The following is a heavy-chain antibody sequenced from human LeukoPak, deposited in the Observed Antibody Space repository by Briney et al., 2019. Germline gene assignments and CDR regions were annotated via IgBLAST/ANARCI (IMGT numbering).Heavy chain of an antibody. CDR2: ISGSGGST. D-gene: IGHD3-22*01. CDR3: AKDPGPSDYYDSSGYYSS. V-gene: IGHV3-23*01. Sequence: GGSLRLSCAASGFTFSSYAMSWVRQAPGKGLEWDSAISGSGGSTYYADSVKGRFTISRDNSKNTLYLQMNSLRAEDTAVYYCAKDPGPSDYYDSSGYYSSWGQGTLVTVSS. CDR1: GFTFSSYA. J-gene: IGHJ4*02.